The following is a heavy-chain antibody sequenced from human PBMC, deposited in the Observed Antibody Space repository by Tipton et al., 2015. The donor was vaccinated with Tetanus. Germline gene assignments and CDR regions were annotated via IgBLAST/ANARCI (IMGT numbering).Heavy chain of an antibody. CDR1: GFTLSDYY. CDR2: MYSGGDT. CDR3: VKDRGTQSGSGTYNFDL. Sequence: SLRLSCAASGFTLSDYYMSWIRQAPGKGLEWVSVMYSGGDTYYVDSVKGRFSISRDNAKNTLYLQMDSLRPEDTAVFYCVKDRGTQSGSGTYNFDLWGQGTLVTVSS. V-gene: IGHV3-66*02. J-gene: IGHJ4*02. D-gene: IGHD3-10*01.